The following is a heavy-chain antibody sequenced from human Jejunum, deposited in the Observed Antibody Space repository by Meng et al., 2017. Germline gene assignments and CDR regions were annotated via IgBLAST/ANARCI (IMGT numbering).Heavy chain of an antibody. CDR2: IYQGGDT. Sequence: QVQLQESGPGLVGPSGTLTHTCSVSGDSISSNNRWTWVRQPPGRGLEWIGEIYQGGDTNYNPSLTSPVTISVDKSKNQFTLRLNSVTAADTAIYYCARDWGCRDGYCFSGLLEFWGQGILVTVSS. CDR3: ARDWGCRDGYCFSGLLEF. V-gene: IGHV4-4*02. D-gene: IGHD2-15*01. J-gene: IGHJ4*02. CDR1: GDSISSNNR.